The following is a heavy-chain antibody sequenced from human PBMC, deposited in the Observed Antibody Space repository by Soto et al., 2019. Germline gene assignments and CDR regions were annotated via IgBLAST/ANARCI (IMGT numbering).Heavy chain of an antibody. V-gene: IGHV3-30*18. CDR3: AKDLYRGPSGWYPYYYGMDV. D-gene: IGHD6-19*01. CDR1: GFSFSSYC. Sequence: XVCLRLYCAACGFSFSSYCMHGVRQAPGKGLEWVAVISYDGSNKYYADSVKGRFTISRDNSKNTLYLQMNSLRAEDTAVYYRAKDLYRGPSGWYPYYYGMDVWGQGTTVTV. J-gene: IGHJ6*02. CDR2: ISYDGSNK.